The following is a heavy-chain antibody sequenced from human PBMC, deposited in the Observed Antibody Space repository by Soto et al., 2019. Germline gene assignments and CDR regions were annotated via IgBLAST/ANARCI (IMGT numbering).Heavy chain of an antibody. Sequence: QVQLQESGPGLVKPSATLSLTCTVSGGSISSYYWSWIRQPPMKGLEWIGHVYYSGSTNYNTSLKSRVTISVDTSKNQFSLKLSSVTAADTAMYYWSREAGVRYPVEPWGQGTLGTVSS. V-gene: IGHV4-59*01. CDR3: SREAGVRYPVEP. CDR1: GGSISSYY. CDR2: VYYSGST. D-gene: IGHD3-9*01. J-gene: IGHJ5*02.